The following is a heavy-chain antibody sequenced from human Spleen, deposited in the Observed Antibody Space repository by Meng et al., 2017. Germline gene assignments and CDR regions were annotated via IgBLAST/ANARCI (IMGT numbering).Heavy chain of an antibody. CDR2: IYWNDDK. V-gene: IGHV2-5*01. D-gene: IGHD3-10*02. CDR1: GFSLSTNGVG. Sequence: SGPTLLKPTQTLTLTCTFSGFSLSTNGVGVGWIRQPPGKALEWLALIYWNDDKRYSPPLKNRLAITKDTSKNQVVLTMTNMDPVDTATYYCAHRTITTLFDSWGQGALVTVSS. J-gene: IGHJ4*02. CDR3: AHRTITTLFDS.